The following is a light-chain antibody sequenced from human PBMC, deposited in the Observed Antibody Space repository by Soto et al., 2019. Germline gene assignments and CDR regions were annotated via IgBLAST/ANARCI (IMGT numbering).Light chain of an antibody. Sequence: EIGMTQSPATLSVSPGERATLSCRASQSVSSNLAWYQQKPGQAPRLLIYGASTRATGIPARFSGSGSGTEFTLTISSLQSEDFAVYYCQQSNNWWTFGQGTKVEIK. CDR3: QQSNNWWT. V-gene: IGKV3-15*01. CDR2: GAS. CDR1: QSVSSN. J-gene: IGKJ1*01.